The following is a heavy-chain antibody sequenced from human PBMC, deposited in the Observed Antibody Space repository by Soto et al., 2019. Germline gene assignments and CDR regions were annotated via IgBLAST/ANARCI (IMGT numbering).Heavy chain of an antibody. CDR3: AKDHRGGQH. CDR1: GCTFISYA. J-gene: IGHJ1*01. CDR2: ISGSGGST. D-gene: IGHD3-10*01. V-gene: IGHV3-23*01. Sequence: GWSLRLSCAPSGCTFISYAMSWVRQAPGKGLEWVSAISGSGGSTYYADSVKGRFTIPRDNSKNTLYLQMNSLRAEDTAVYYCAKDHRGGQHWGQGTLVTVSS.